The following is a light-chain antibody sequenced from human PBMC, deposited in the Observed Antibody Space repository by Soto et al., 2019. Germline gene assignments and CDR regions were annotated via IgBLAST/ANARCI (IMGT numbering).Light chain of an antibody. J-gene: IGKJ3*01. V-gene: IGKV1-33*01. CDR1: QDVKKY. Sequence: DIPMTQSPSSLSASVGDRVTITCQASQDVKKYLNWYQQKPGKVPRLLIYGATKLETGVPSRFSGGGSGTDFSLTISGVQSEDFATYYCQQYDLLPRAFGPGTTVDVK. CDR2: GAT. CDR3: QQYDLLPRA.